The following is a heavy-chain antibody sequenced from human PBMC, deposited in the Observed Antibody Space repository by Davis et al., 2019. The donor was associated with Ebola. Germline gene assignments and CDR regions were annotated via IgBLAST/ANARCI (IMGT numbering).Heavy chain of an antibody. Sequence: GESLKISCAASGFTVSDNYMSWVRQAPGKGLEWVSVIFSGGSTHYADSVKGRFTISRDNSKNTLYLQMSSLRAEDTAVYYCAKDLTGWGAFDIWGQGTMVTVSS. D-gene: IGHD1-20*01. J-gene: IGHJ3*02. V-gene: IGHV3-53*01. CDR3: AKDLTGWGAFDI. CDR2: IFSGGST. CDR1: GFTVSDNY.